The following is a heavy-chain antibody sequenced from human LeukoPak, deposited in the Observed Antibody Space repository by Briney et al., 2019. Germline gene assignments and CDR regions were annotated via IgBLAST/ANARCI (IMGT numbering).Heavy chain of an antibody. D-gene: IGHD2-21*01. CDR2: IYHSGST. J-gene: IGHJ4*02. CDR1: GYSISSGYY. Sequence: SETLSLTCTVSGYSISSGYYWGWIRQPPGKGVEWIGSIYHSGSTYYNPSLKSRVTISVDTSKNQFSLKLSSVTAADTAVYYCARDEDVFGVDYWGQGTLVTVSS. V-gene: IGHV4-38-2*02. CDR3: ARDEDVFGVDY.